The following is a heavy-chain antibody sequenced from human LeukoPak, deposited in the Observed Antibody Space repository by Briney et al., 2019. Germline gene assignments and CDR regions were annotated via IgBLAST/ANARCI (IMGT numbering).Heavy chain of an antibody. Sequence: GRSLRLSCAASGFTFGSYGMHWVRQAPGKGLEWATIISYDESNKYYADSVKGRFTISRDNSKNTLYLQMNSLRPEETAVYYCATELREGDSGSQYFQHWGQGTLVTVSS. J-gene: IGHJ1*01. CDR2: ISYDESNK. CDR3: ATELREGDSGSQYFQH. D-gene: IGHD6-19*01. CDR1: GFTFGSYG. V-gene: IGHV3-30*04.